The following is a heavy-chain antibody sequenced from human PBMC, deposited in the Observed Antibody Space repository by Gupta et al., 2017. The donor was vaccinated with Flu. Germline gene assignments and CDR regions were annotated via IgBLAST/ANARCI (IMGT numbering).Heavy chain of an antibody. Sequence: EVQLVESGGGLVQPGRSLRLSCTGSGFTFGDHAVSWVRQAPGKGLGWLSFIRSKAYGGTIEYAASVEGRFIISRDDSKSIAYLQLNSLKTEDTAMYYCTRTKHDFWSGYPDWHFDLWGRGTLVTVSS. CDR2: IRSKAYGGTI. CDR1: GFTFGDHA. J-gene: IGHJ2*01. D-gene: IGHD3-3*01. V-gene: IGHV3-49*04. CDR3: TRTKHDFWSGYPDWHFDL.